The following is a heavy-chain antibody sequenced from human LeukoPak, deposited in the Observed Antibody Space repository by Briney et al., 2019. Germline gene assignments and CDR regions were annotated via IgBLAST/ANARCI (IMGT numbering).Heavy chain of an antibody. Sequence: SETLSLTCTVSGGSISSYYWTWIRQSPGKGLEWIGFFHHSGSTNYNTSFKSRVTISADTSNNHFSLRLTSVTAADTAVYYCAREISFDNWFDPWGQGTLVTVSS. D-gene: IGHD2-15*01. CDR2: FHHSGST. V-gene: IGHV4-59*12. CDR3: AREISFDNWFDP. CDR1: GGSISSYY. J-gene: IGHJ5*02.